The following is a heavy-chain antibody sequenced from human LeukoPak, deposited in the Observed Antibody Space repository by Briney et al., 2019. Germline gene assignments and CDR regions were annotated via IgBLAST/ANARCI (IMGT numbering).Heavy chain of an antibody. CDR3: ARRSHLVGAPFDI. CDR1: GGSIRSYY. Sequence: SETLSLTCTVSGGSIRSYYWMWIRQPPGKGLEWIGQIYYRGSTNYNPSLKSRVTLSVDTSKNQFSLKLNFVTAAETAVYYCARRSHLVGAPFDIWGQGTVLTVSS. J-gene: IGHJ3*02. V-gene: IGHV4-59*08. CDR2: IYYRGST. D-gene: IGHD1-26*01.